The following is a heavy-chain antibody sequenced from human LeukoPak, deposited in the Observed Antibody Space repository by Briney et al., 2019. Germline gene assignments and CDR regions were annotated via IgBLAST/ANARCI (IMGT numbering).Heavy chain of an antibody. CDR3: AKDLKQLANFDY. V-gene: IGHV3-23*01. CDR1: GFTFSSYS. CDR2: VSDSGGTT. D-gene: IGHD6-6*01. Sequence: GGSLRLSCAASGFTFSSYSMNWVRQAPGKGLEWVSGVSDSGGTTYYADCVKGRFTISRDNSKNTLYLQMNSLRAEDTALYYCAKDLKQLANFDYWGQGTLVTVSS. J-gene: IGHJ4*02.